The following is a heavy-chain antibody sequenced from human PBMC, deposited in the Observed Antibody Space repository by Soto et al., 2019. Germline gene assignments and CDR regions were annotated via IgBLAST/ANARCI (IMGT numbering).Heavy chain of an antibody. J-gene: IGHJ4*02. CDR3: ARERGVLLWFGELQYFDY. CDR1: GGSFSGYY. V-gene: IGHV4-34*01. CDR2: INHSGST. Sequence: QVQLEQWGAGVLKPSETLARPCAVYGGSFSGYYWTWIRQPPGKWLEWIGDINHSGSTNYTPSRNDRVTISADTSKNPFSLKLSSVTSADTAVYYWARERGVLLWFGELQYFDYWGQGTLVTVSS. D-gene: IGHD3-10*01.